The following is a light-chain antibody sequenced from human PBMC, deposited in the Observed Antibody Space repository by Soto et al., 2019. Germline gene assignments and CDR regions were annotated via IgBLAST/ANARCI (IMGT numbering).Light chain of an antibody. CDR2: DVS. CDR3: SSYTSSSTLGV. J-gene: IGLJ3*02. CDR1: SSDVGGYNY. V-gene: IGLV2-14*01. Sequence: QSALTQPASVSGSPGQSITISCTGTSSDVGGYNYVSWYQQHPGKAPKLMIYDVSNRPSGVSNRFSGSKSGNTASLTISGFQAEDGADYYCSSYTSSSTLGVFGGGTKVTVL.